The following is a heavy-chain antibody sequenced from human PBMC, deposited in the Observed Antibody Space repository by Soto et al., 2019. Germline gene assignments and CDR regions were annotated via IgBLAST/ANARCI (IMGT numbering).Heavy chain of an antibody. Sequence: QVQLVQSGAEVKKPGPSVKVSCKASGGTFSTYTITWVRQAPGHGHEWMGRIIPIIGIINYAQKFQGRVTSSADTITGTAYMELTGLRSDDTAVYYCAGDPDSHYNDSHASSYPWGQGTLVTVSS. CDR3: AGDPDSHYNDSHASSYP. D-gene: IGHD4-4*01. CDR1: GGTFSTYT. J-gene: IGHJ5*02. CDR2: IIPIIGII. V-gene: IGHV1-69*08.